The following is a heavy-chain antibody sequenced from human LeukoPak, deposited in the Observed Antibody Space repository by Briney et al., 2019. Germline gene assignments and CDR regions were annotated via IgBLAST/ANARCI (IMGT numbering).Heavy chain of an antibody. J-gene: IGHJ4*02. CDR2: IHSDGST. Sequence: GGSLRLSCVVSGFNVSNNYMSWVRQAPGKGLEWVSIIHSDGSTYYADSVKGRFTISRDNAKNSLYLQMNSLRAEDTAVYYCARSYYYDSSGYYDFDYWGQGTLVTVSS. D-gene: IGHD3-22*01. CDR3: ARSYYYDSSGYYDFDY. CDR1: GFNVSNNY. V-gene: IGHV3-66*01.